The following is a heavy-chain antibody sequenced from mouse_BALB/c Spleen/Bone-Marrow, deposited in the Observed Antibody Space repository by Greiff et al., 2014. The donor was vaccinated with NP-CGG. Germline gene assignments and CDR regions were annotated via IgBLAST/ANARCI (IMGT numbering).Heavy chain of an antibody. J-gene: IGHJ3*01. CDR3: ARLGYYGSFAF. CDR1: GFDFSRFW. V-gene: IGHV4-1*02. CDR2: INPDSSTI. D-gene: IGHD1-2*01. Sequence: EVQLVESGGGLVQPGGSLKLSCAASGFDFSRFWMSWVRQAPGKGLEWIGEINPDSSTINYTPSLKDKFIISRDNAKNTLYLQRSKVRAEDTALYYCARLGYYGSFAFWGQGTLVTVSA.